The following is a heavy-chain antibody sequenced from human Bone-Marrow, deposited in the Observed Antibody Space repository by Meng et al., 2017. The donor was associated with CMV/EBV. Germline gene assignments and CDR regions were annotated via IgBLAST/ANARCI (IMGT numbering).Heavy chain of an antibody. J-gene: IGHJ4*02. CDR1: GFTFSSYW. CDR2: IKQDGSEK. V-gene: IGHV3-7*01. Sequence: GESLKISCAASGFTFSSYWMSWVRQAPGKGLEWVANIKQDGSEKYYVDSVKGRFTIPRDNAKNSLYLQMNSLRAEDTAVYYCARDMGGRMTTVVTDLGGIDYWGQGTLVTVSS. D-gene: IGHD4-23*01. CDR3: ARDMGGRMTTVVTDLGGIDY.